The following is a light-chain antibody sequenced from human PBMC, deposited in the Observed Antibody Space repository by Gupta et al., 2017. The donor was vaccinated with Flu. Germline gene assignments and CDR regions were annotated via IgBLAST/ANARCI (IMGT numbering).Light chain of an antibody. CDR1: SIGTKS. J-gene: IGLJ3*02. CDR2: DDN. V-gene: IGLV3-21*02. Sequence: SYVLTQPPSVSVAPGQTARITCGGNSIGTKSVHWYKLKPGQAPVVVVHDDNDRPSGIPERFSGSNSGNTATLTISRVEAGDEADYYCQVWDSGSDQPVFGGGTQVSVL. CDR3: QVWDSGSDQPV.